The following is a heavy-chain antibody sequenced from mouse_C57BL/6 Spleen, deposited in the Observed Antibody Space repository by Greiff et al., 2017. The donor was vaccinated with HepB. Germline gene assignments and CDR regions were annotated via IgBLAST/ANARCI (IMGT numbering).Heavy chain of an antibody. D-gene: IGHD3-3*01. J-gene: IGHJ2*01. CDR1: GFTFSDYY. CDR3: ARRAGYYFDY. CDR2: ISNGGGST. Sequence: DVKLQESGGGLVQPGGSLKLSCAASGFTFSDYYMYWVRQTPEKRLEWVAYISNGGGSTYYPDTVKGRFTISRDNAKNTLYLQMSRLKSEDTAMYYCARRAGYYFDYWGQGTTLTVSS. V-gene: IGHV5-12*01.